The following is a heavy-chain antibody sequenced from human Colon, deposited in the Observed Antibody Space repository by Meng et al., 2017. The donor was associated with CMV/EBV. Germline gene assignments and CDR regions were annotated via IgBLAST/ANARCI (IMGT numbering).Heavy chain of an antibody. D-gene: IGHD2-2*01. Sequence: GESLKISCTASGLTFSDSFMSWVRQAPFKGLEWVAFILYDGTIKYYADSVKGRFTVSRDNYKNTLHLQMNSLRAEDTAVYYCAKENCGSTSCYLGPTYYYYGMDVWGPGTTVTVSS. V-gene: IGHV3-30*02. CDR3: AKENCGSTSCYLGPTYYYYGMDV. CDR1: GLTFSDSF. J-gene: IGHJ6*02. CDR2: ILYDGTIK.